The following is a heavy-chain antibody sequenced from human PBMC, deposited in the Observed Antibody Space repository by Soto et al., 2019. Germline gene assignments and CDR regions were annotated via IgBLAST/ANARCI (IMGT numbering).Heavy chain of an antibody. Sequence: SQTLSLTCAISLDSVSSNSASWNLIRLSPSRGLEWLARTYYRSRWYNDYAVSVRSRITVNPDTSKNQFSLQLTSVTPEDTAVYYCAGTTSHQWYYMDVWGKGTTVTVSS. CDR3: AGTTSHQWYYMDV. J-gene: IGHJ6*03. V-gene: IGHV6-1*01. CDR1: LDSVSSNSAS. CDR2: TYYRSRWYN. D-gene: IGHD1-7*01.